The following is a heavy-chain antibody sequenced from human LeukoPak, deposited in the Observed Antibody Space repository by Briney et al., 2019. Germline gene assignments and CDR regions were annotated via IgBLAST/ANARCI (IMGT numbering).Heavy chain of an antibody. V-gene: IGHV3-7*01. CDR3: ARGARGCSGGSCYGYYYYYYMDV. CDR2: IKKDGSEK. D-gene: IGHD2-15*01. Sequence: HPGGSLRLSCAASGFTFSSYWMSWVRQAPGKGLEWVANIKKDGSEKYYVDSVKGRFTISRDNAKKSLYLQMNSLRAEDTAVYYCARGARGCSGGSCYGYYYYYYMDVWGKGTTVTISS. CDR1: GFTFSSYW. J-gene: IGHJ6*03.